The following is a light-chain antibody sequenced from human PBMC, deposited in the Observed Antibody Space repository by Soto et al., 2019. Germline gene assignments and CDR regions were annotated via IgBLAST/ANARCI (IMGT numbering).Light chain of an antibody. CDR3: QQYNNWRT. J-gene: IGKJ1*01. CDR2: GAS. CDR1: QSVNSN. Sequence: EIVLTQSPGTLSLSPGERATLSCRASQSVNSNSLAWYQQKPGQAPRLLIYGASTRATGIPARFSGSGSGTEFTLTISSLQSEDFAVYYCQQYNNWRTFGQGTKVDIK. V-gene: IGKV3-15*01.